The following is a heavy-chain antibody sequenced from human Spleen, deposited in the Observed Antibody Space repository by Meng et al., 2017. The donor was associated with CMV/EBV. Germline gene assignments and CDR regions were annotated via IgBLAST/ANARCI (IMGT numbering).Heavy chain of an antibody. CDR3: ARDHRYYDSSGYFSY. D-gene: IGHD3-22*01. CDR2: ISAYNGNT. J-gene: IGHJ4*02. Sequence: SGYTFTSYGISWVRQAPGRGLEWMGWISAYNGNTNYAQKLQGRVTMTTDTSTSTAYMELRSLRSDDTAVYYCARDHRYYDSSGYFSYWGQGTLVTVSS. V-gene: IGHV1-18*01. CDR1: GYTFTSYG.